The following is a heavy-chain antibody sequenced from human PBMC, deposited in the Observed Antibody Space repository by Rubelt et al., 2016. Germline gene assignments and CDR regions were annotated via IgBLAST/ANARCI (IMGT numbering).Heavy chain of an antibody. CDR1: GGSFSGYY. J-gene: IGHJ4*02. CDR3: ARGITRVTIFGVVYDY. CDR2: INHSGST. V-gene: IGHV4-34*01. D-gene: IGHD3-3*01. Sequence: QVQLQQWGAGLLKPSETLSLTCAVYGGSFSGYYWSWIRQPPGKGLEWIGEINHSGSTNYNPSLKSRVTISVDTSKNPFSLKLSSVTAADTAVYYCARGITRVTIFGVVYDYWGQGTLVTVSS.